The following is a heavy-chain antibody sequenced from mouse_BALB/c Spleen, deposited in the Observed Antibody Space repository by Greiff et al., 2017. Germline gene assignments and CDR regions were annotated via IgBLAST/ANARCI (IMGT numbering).Heavy chain of an antibody. CDR1: GFNIKDTY. J-gene: IGHJ4*01. V-gene: IGHV14-3*02. CDR2: IDPANGNT. D-gene: IGHD1-1*01. CDR3: ARDYSYAMDY. Sequence: EVQLQESGAELVKPGASVKLSCTASGFNIKDTYMHWVKQRPEQGLEWIGRIDPANGNTKYDPKFQGKATITADTSSNTAYLQLSSLTSEDTAVYYCARDYSYAMDYWGHGTSVTVSS.